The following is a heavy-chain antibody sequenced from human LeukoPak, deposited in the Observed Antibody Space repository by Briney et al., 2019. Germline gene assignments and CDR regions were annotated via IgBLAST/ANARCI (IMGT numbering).Heavy chain of an antibody. CDR3: VRDESPRIAADNY. CDR1: GFNFRSYS. V-gene: IGHV3-30-3*01. J-gene: IGHJ4*02. D-gene: IGHD6-25*01. CDR2: ILYDGSDK. Sequence: GGSLRLSCSVSGFNFRSYSMHWVRQAPGKGLEWVAVILYDGSDKDQADSAKGRFTISRDNSKNTHYLQMNSLRPEDTAVYYCVRDESPRIAADNYWGQGTLVTVSS.